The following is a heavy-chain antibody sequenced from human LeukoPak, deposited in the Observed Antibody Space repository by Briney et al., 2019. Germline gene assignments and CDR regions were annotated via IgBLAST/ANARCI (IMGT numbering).Heavy chain of an antibody. CDR1: DGSISSGVYS. CDR2: IDRGGRT. CDR3: ARGLLYSGSGSYYPPYFDY. Sequence: PSETLSLTCAVSDGSISSGVYSWSWIRQPPGKGLEWIGYIDRGGRTYYTPSLKSRVTISVDTSKNQFSLRLSSVTAADTAVYYCARGLLYSGSGSYYPPYFDYWGQGTLVTVSS. J-gene: IGHJ4*02. V-gene: IGHV4-30-2*01. D-gene: IGHD3-10*01.